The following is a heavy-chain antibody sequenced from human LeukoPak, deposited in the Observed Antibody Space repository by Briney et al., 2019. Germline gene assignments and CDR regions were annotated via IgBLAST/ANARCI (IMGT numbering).Heavy chain of an antibody. J-gene: IGHJ5*02. D-gene: IGHD3-3*01. Sequence: ASVKVSCKASGYTFTSYDINWVRQATGQGLEWMGWMNPNSGNTGYAQKFQGRVTMTRNTSISTAYMELSSLRSEDTAVYYCARGVKRAYYDYWSGYYSDRNWFDPWGQGTLVTVSS. CDR1: GYTFTSYD. V-gene: IGHV1-8*01. CDR2: MNPNSGNT. CDR3: ARGVKRAYYDYWSGYYSDRNWFDP.